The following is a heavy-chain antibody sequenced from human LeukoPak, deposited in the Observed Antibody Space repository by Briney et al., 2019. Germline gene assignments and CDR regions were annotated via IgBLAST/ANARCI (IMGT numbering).Heavy chain of an antibody. CDR3: ATRSGAFDI. V-gene: IGHV3-11*04. CDR1: GFTFSDYY. Sequence: PGGSLRLSCAASGFTFSDYYMSWIRQAPGKGLEWVSYISSSGTTIFYADSVKGRFTVSRDKVKKSLYLQMNSLRAEDTAVYYCATRSGAFDIWGQGTMVTVSS. CDR2: ISSSGTTI. J-gene: IGHJ3*02.